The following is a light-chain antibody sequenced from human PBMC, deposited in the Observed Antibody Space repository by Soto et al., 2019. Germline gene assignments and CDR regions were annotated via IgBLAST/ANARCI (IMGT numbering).Light chain of an antibody. V-gene: IGKV1-5*01. Sequence: DIKMTQSPSSLSASVGDRVTITCRASQSFSGWLAWYQQKPGKAPKLLIYDVSILESGVPSRFSGSGSETEFTLTIDSLQPDDFATYYCQQYNSYSSWTFGQGTKVDI. CDR2: DVS. J-gene: IGKJ1*01. CDR1: QSFSGW. CDR3: QQYNSYSSWT.